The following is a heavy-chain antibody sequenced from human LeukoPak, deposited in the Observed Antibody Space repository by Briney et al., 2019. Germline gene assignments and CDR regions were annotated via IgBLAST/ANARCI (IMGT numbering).Heavy chain of an antibody. D-gene: IGHD1-7*01. Sequence: GGSLRLSCAASGFTSRNYWMNWVRQAPGKGLEWVANIKPDGSEKRYVDSVKGRFTISRDNAKNSLYLQMNSLRAEDTAVYYCARVVGTDEGADYWGQGTLVTVSS. CDR3: ARVVGTDEGADY. J-gene: IGHJ4*02. CDR1: GFTSRNYW. V-gene: IGHV3-7*04. CDR2: IKPDGSEK.